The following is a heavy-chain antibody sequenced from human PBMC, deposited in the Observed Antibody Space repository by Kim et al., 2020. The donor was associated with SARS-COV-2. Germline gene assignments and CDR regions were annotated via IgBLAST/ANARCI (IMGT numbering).Heavy chain of an antibody. V-gene: IGHV3-23*01. CDR1: GFNFNAYD. Sequence: GGSLRLSCATSGFNFNAYDMTWVRQAPGKGLEWVSGISGSDGSAYYADSVKGRFIISRDNSRNTLHLQMNSLSAEDTAVYYCANHFGSSGSEFQLRGQGTMVTVSS. D-gene: IGHD3-22*01. CDR2: ISGSDGSA. J-gene: IGHJ1*01. CDR3: ANHFGSSGSEFQL.